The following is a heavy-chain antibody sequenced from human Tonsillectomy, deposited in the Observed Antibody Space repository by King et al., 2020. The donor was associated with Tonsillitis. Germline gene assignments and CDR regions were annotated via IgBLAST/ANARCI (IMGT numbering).Heavy chain of an antibody. D-gene: IGHD3-10*01. Sequence: VQLVESGGGVVQPGGSLRLSCAASGFTFSNYGIHWVRQAPGKGLEWVAFIRYDGSNKYYADSVKGRFTISRDNSKNTLYLQMNSLRAEDTAVYYCAKDLLSNTDRGYYFNYWGQGTLVTVSS. J-gene: IGHJ4*02. CDR2: IRYDGSNK. CDR1: GFTFSNYG. CDR3: AKDLLSNTDRGYYFNY. V-gene: IGHV3-30*02.